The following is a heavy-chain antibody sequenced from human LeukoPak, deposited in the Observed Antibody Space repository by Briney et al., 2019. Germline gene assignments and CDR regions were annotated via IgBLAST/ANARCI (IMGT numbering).Heavy chain of an antibody. Sequence: QPGGSLRLSCAASGFTFRRHAMQWVGQAPGKGVEGGAHISYDGTNYCHADSVKGPFTISTANSKNSLMLQTNSPRAEDTAEYSCARDYSSSWYAIFDYWGQGTLVTVSS. D-gene: IGHD6-13*01. J-gene: IGHJ4*02. V-gene: IGHV3-30-3*01. CDR2: ISYDGTNY. CDR3: ARDYSSSWYAIFDY. CDR1: GFTFRRHA.